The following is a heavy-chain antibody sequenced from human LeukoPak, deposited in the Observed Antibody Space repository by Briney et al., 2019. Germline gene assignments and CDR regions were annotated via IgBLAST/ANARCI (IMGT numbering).Heavy chain of an antibody. V-gene: IGHV4-39*01. CDR2: IHYSGTS. CDR1: GDSLGSTTYY. Sequence: SETLSLTCTVSGDSLGSTTYYWGWIRQPPGKGLEWIGSIHYSGTSNYNPSLKSRVILSVDTSKNQISLNLTSVTAADTAMYYSARPYRGYGYFPSDYWGQGTLVTVSS. J-gene: IGHJ4*02. D-gene: IGHD5-18*01. CDR3: ARPYRGYGYFPSDY.